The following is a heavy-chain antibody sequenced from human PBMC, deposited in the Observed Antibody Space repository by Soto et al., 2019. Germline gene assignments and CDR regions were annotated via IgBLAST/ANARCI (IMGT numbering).Heavy chain of an antibody. D-gene: IGHD2-2*01. J-gene: IGHJ4*02. CDR3: ARDYKDIVVVPAAMIGY. CDR2: ISSSSSYI. CDR1: GFTFSSYS. V-gene: IGHV3-21*01. Sequence: GGSLRLSCASSGFTFSSYSMNWVRQAPGKGLEWVSSISSSSSYIYYADSVKGRFTISRDNAKNSLYLQMNSLRAEDTAVYYCARDYKDIVVVPAAMIGYWGQGTLVTVSS.